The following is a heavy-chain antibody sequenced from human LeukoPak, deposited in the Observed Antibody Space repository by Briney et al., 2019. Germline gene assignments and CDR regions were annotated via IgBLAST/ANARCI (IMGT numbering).Heavy chain of an antibody. D-gene: IGHD3-9*01. CDR2: IYYSGST. Sequence: SSETLSLTCTVSGGSISSSSYYWGWIRQPPGKGLEWIGSIYYSGSTYYNPSLKSRVTISVDTSKNQFSLKLSSVTAADTAVYYCAREVELLRYFDYFDYWGQGTLVTVSS. J-gene: IGHJ4*02. V-gene: IGHV4-39*07. CDR1: GGSISSSSYY. CDR3: AREVELLRYFDYFDY.